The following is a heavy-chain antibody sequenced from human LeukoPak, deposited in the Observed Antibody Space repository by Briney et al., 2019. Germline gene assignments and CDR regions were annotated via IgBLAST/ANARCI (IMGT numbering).Heavy chain of an antibody. D-gene: IGHD1-26*01. CDR3: ARVSPDSGAYYYYYGMDV. CDR1: GFTFSSHS. J-gene: IGHJ6*02. V-gene: IGHV3-48*02. Sequence: GGSLRLSCAASGFTFSSHSMNWVRQAPGKGLEWVSYISSSSSTIYYADSVKGRFTISRDNAKNSLYLQMNSLRDEDTAVYYCARVSPDSGAYYYYYGMDVWGQGTTVTVSS. CDR2: ISSSSSTI.